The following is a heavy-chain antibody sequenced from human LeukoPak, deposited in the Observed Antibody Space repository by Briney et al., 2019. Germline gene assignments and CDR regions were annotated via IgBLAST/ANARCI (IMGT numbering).Heavy chain of an antibody. J-gene: IGHJ3*02. CDR1: GFTFSSYE. CDR2: ITSGGSTI. V-gene: IGHV3-48*03. CDR3: VRSHRYGGAYDAFDI. D-gene: IGHD4/OR15-4a*01. Sequence: HPGGSLRLSCAASGFTFSSYEMNWVRQAPGKGLEWVSYITSGGSTIYYADSVKGRFTISRDNARNSLYLQMNSLRAEDTAVYYCVRSHRYGGAYDAFDIWGQGTMVTVSS.